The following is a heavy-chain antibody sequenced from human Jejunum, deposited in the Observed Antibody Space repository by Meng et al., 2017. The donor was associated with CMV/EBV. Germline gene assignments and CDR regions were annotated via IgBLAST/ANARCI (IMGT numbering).Heavy chain of an antibody. J-gene: IGHJ4*02. D-gene: IGHD7-27*01. Sequence: QVHLLKLGAEVKKPGASVKISCKTSGYTFTDHNIGWVRQAPGQGLEWVGWISLGNGQTVYGHKVQGRVTVTTDTSTSTAYMELRSLRSDDTAMYYCARDVWGFDYWGQGTLVTVSS. V-gene: IGHV1-18*04. CDR1: GYTFTDHN. CDR3: ARDVWGFDY. CDR2: ISLGNGQT.